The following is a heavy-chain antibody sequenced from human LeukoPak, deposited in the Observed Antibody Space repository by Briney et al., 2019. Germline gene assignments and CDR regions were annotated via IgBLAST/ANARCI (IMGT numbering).Heavy chain of an antibody. CDR1: GYTFTSYD. V-gene: IGHV1-69*13. Sequence: ASVKVSCKASGYTFTSYDINWVRQATGQGLEWMGGIIPIFGTANYAQKFQGRVTITADESTSTAYMELSSLRSEDTAVYYCARGVSGSYYFDYWGQGTLVTVSS. CDR2: IIPIFGTA. CDR3: ARGVSGSYYFDY. J-gene: IGHJ4*02. D-gene: IGHD1-26*01.